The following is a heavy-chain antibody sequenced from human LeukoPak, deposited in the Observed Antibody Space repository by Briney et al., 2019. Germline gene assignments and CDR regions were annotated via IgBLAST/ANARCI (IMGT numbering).Heavy chain of an antibody. Sequence: SETLSLTCTVSGYSISSGYYWGWIRQAPGKGLGWIGSIYNSGSTYYNPSLKSRVTISVDMSKNQFSLKLSSVTAADTAVYYCARGQRYSYGYSSRGANFDYWGQGTLVTVSS. CDR1: GYSISSGYY. J-gene: IGHJ4*02. D-gene: IGHD5-18*01. CDR3: ARGQRYSYGYSSRGANFDY. CDR2: IYNSGST. V-gene: IGHV4-38-2*02.